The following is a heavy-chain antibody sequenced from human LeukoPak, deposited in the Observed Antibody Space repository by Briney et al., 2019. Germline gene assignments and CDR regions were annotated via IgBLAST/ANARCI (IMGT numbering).Heavy chain of an antibody. V-gene: IGHV3-15*01. CDR3: TTISAIFGVVIPDY. D-gene: IGHD3-3*01. Sequence: PGGSLRLSCAASGFTVSSNYMSWVRQAPGKGLEWIGRIKTKTSGGTTDYIAPVKGRFTISRDDSKNMLYLQMSSLKTEDTAVYYCTTISAIFGVVIPDYWGQGTLVTVSS. CDR2: IKTKTSGGTT. J-gene: IGHJ4*02. CDR1: GFTVSSNY.